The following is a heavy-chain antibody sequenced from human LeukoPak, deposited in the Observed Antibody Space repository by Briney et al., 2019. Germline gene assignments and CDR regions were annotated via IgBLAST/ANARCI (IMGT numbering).Heavy chain of an antibody. D-gene: IGHD2-15*01. CDR3: ARDCNGGNCYIDY. J-gene: IGHJ4*02. V-gene: IGHV3-23*01. Sequence: GGSLRLSCAASGFTFGTSAMSWVRQAPGKGLEWVSGMSGRGVSTYYADSVKGRFTISSDNSKNTLYLQMNSLRAEDTAIYYCARDCNGGNCYIDYWGQGTLVTVAS. CDR1: GFTFGTSA. CDR2: MSGRGVST.